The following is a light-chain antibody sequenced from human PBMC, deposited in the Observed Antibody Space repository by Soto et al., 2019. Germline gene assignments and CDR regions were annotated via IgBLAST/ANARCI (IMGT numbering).Light chain of an antibody. CDR1: SSNIGSNS. CDR3: AAWDDTLNGRV. CDR2: TYD. V-gene: IGLV1-44*01. J-gene: IGLJ1*01. Sequence: QSVLTQPPSASGTPGQRVTISCSGSSSNIGSNSVDWYQQLPGTAPKLLIHTYDQRPSGVPDRFSGSNSGTSASLAISGLXSEDEADYYCAAWDDTLNGRVFGSGTKVTVL.